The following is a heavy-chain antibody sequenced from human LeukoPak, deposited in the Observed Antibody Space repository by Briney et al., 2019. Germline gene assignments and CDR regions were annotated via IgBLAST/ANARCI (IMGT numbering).Heavy chain of an antibody. V-gene: IGHV3-23*01. CDR1: GFPFSSYA. CDR3: AESTPSGLGVVGH. J-gene: IGHJ4*02. D-gene: IGHD5-12*01. Sequence: GGSLRLSCAASGFPFSSYAMSWVRQAPGKGLEWVSGISGNDGGTFYADSVKGRFTISRDNSKNTLYLQMHSLRAEETGIYFCAESTPSGLGVVGHWGQGTLVTVSS. CDR2: ISGNDGGT.